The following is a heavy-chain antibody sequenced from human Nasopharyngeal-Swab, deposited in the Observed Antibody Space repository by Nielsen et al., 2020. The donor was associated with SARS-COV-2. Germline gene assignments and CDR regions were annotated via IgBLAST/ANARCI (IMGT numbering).Heavy chain of an antibody. CDR1: GFTFNNYN. J-gene: IGHJ6*02. D-gene: IGHD3-3*01. Sequence: GGSLRLSCAASGFTFNNYNFNWVRQAPGKGLGWVSSISSSSSYIYYADSVKGRFTISRDNAKNSLYLQMNSLRAEDTAVYYCAREGLDYDFWSAYFMDVWGQGTTVTVSS. CDR3: AREGLDYDFWSAYFMDV. V-gene: IGHV3-21*01. CDR2: ISSSSSYI.